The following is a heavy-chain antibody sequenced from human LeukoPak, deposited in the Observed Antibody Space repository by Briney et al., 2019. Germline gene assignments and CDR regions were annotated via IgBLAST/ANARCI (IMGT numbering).Heavy chain of an antibody. CDR1: GFTFSSYE. J-gene: IGHJ6*03. Sequence: GGSLRLSCAASGFTFSSYEMNWVRQAPGKGLEWVSYISGGDSTIYYADSVKGRFTISRDNAKNSLYLQMNSLSAEDTAVYYCARDTPPSYYHYMDVWGKGTTVTVSS. CDR3: ARDTPPSYYHYMDV. V-gene: IGHV3-48*03. CDR2: ISGGDSTI.